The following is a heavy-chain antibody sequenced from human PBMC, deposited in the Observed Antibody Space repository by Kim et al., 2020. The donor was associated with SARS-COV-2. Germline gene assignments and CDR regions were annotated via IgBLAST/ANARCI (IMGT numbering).Heavy chain of an antibody. CDR1: GITFSTYR. V-gene: IGHV3-74*01. D-gene: IGHD6-13*01. CDR3: ARSLTKGSPFDH. CDR2: INSDGTDR. J-gene: IGHJ4*02. Sequence: GGSLRLSCSVSGITFSTYRMHWVRQTPGKGLEWVSRINSDGTDRDYAASVKGRFTISRDNGENTVYLEMNSLRVDDTAVYFCARSLTKGSPFDHWGQGTLVTVSS.